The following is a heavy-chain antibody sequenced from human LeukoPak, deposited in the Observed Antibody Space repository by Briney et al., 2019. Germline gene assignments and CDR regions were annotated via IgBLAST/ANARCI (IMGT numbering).Heavy chain of an antibody. CDR2: ISWNSGSI. CDR1: GFTFDDYA. Sequence: PGGSLRLSCAASGFTFDDYAMHWVRQAPGKGLEWVSGISWNSGSIGYADSVKGRFTISRDNAKNSLYLQMNSLRAEDTALYYCAKDIWKEQRTLAGRGFGYWGQGTLVTVSS. J-gene: IGHJ4*02. CDR3: AKDIWKEQRTLAGRGFGY. D-gene: IGHD6-25*01. V-gene: IGHV3-9*01.